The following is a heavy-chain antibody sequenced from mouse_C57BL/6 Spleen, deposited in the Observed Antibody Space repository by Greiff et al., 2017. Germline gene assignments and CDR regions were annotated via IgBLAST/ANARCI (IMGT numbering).Heavy chain of an antibody. D-gene: IGHD1-1*01. CDR1: GFNIKDYY. Sequence: EVQLQQSGAELVKPGASVKLSCTASGFNIKDYYMHWVKQRPEQGLEWIGRIDPEDGETKYAPKFQGKATITADTSSNTAYLQLSSLTSEDTAVYYCAYSYYGSREAYYYAMDYWGQGTSVTVSS. J-gene: IGHJ4*01. CDR2: IDPEDGET. CDR3: AYSYYGSREAYYYAMDY. V-gene: IGHV14-2*01.